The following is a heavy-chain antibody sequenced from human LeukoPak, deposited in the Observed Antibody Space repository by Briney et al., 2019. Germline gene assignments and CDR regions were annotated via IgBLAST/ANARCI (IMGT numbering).Heavy chain of an antibody. Sequence: PGGSLRLSCAASGFTISDAWMSWVRQAPGKGLEWVGRIERKTEGGTTYYAAPVKGRFSISRDDSENTLYLQMNSLETEDTAVYYCTRDGYNSLDSWGQGALVTVSS. CDR2: IERKTEGGTT. CDR1: GFTISDAW. CDR3: TRDGYNSLDS. D-gene: IGHD5-24*01. J-gene: IGHJ4*02. V-gene: IGHV3-15*04.